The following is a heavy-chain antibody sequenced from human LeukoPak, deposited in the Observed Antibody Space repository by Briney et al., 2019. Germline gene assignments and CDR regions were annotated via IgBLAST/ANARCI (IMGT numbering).Heavy chain of an antibody. J-gene: IGHJ6*03. V-gene: IGHV4-59*01. D-gene: IGHD6-13*01. CDR2: LYYTGTT. CDR3: VSGYYYFMDV. Sequence: PSETLSLTCTVSGGSISSNYWSWIRQPPGKGLEWIGLLYYTGTTNYNSSLKRRATISADTSKKYFSLKLTSVTAADTAVYYCVSGYYYFMDVWGKGTTVTVS. CDR1: GGSISSNY.